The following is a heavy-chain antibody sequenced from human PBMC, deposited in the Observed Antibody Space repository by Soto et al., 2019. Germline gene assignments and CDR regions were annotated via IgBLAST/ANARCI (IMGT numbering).Heavy chain of an antibody. CDR3: ASWDVFVVAPARHGY. D-gene: IGHD2-15*01. CDR1: EFSFSTYA. J-gene: IGHJ4*02. Sequence: GGSLRLSCVASEFSFSTYAMSWVRQAPGKGLEWISTVSGSGGNTYYADSLRGRFTISRDNSRNTMSLQMSNLRAEDTAVYYCASWDVFVVAPARHGYWGQGTLVTVSS. V-gene: IGHV3-23*01. CDR2: VSGSGGNT.